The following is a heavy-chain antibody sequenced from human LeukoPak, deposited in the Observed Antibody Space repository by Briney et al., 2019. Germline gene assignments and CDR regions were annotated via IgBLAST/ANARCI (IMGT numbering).Heavy chain of an antibody. CDR3: ARGRYSSGWFIIRFVY. V-gene: IGHV4-34*01. CDR2: INHSGST. Sequence: SETLSLTCAVDGGSFSDYFWSWIRQPPGKGLEWFGEINHSGSTNYNPSLKSRVIMSVDTSKNQFSLKLSSVTAADTAVYYCARGRYSSGWFIIRFVYWGQGTLVTVSS. J-gene: IGHJ4*02. CDR1: GGSFSDYF. D-gene: IGHD6-19*01.